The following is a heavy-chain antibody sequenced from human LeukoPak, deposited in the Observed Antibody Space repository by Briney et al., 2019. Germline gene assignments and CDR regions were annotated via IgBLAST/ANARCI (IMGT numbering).Heavy chain of an antibody. Sequence: SQTLSLTCTVSGGSISSGDYYWSWLRQPPGKGLEWIGYIYYSGSTYYNPSLKSRVTISVDTSKNQFSLKLSSVTAADTAVYYCASRYFDWLSDFDYRGQGTLVTVSS. V-gene: IGHV4-30-4*08. D-gene: IGHD3-9*01. J-gene: IGHJ4*02. CDR1: GGSISSGDYY. CDR2: IYYSGST. CDR3: ASRYFDWLSDFDY.